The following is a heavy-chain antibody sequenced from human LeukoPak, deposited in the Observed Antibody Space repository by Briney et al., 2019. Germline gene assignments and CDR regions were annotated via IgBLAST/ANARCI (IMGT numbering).Heavy chain of an antibody. D-gene: IGHD3-3*01. CDR1: GYTFTSYD. V-gene: IGHV1-8*03. CDR2: MNPNSGNT. Sequence: ASVKVSCKASGYTFTSYDINWVRQATGQGLEWMGWMNPNSGNTGYAQKFQGRVTITRNTSISTAYMELSSLRSEDTAVYYCARGASIYDFWSGYPTYWGQGPLVTVPS. CDR3: ARGASIYDFWSGYPTY. J-gene: IGHJ4*02.